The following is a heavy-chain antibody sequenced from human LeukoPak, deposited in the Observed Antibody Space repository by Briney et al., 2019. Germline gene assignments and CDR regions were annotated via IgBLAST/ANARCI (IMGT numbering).Heavy chain of an antibody. CDR3: AREEAYDSSGYYFY. Sequence: SGTLSLTCAVSGGSISSSNWWSWVRQPPGKGLEWIGEIYHSGSTNYNPSLKSRVTISVDKSKNQFSLKLSSVTAADTAVYYCAREEAYDSSGYYFYWGQGTLVTVSS. CDR1: GGSISSSNW. J-gene: IGHJ4*02. D-gene: IGHD3-22*01. V-gene: IGHV4-4*02. CDR2: IYHSGST.